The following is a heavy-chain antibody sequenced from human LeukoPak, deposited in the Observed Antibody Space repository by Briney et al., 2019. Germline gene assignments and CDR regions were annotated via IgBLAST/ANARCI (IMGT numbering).Heavy chain of an antibody. Sequence: SETLSLTCTVSGGSMSSYYWSWIRQPPGKGLEWIGYIYYSGSTKYNPSLKSRVSISGDTSKNQFSLKLSSVTAADTAVYYCARGARAGYNLEPFDYWGQGTLVTVSS. V-gene: IGHV4-59*08. CDR3: ARGARAGYNLEPFDY. CDR2: IYYSGST. D-gene: IGHD5-24*01. CDR1: GGSMSSYY. J-gene: IGHJ4*02.